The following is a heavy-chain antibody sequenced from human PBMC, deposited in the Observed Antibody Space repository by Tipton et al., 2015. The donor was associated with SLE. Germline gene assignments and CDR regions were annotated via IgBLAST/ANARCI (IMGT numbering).Heavy chain of an antibody. CDR3: ARIDSSGHISYAMDV. CDR2: LSSSTDYI. D-gene: IGHD3-22*01. J-gene: IGHJ6*02. CDR1: GGSISSYY. Sequence: LSLTCTVSGGSISSYYWSWIRQPPGKGLEWVSSLSSSTDYIYYADSVKGRFTISRDKAKNSLYLQMNSLRAEDTAVYYCARIDSSGHISYAMDVWGQGTTVTVSS. V-gene: IGHV3-21*03.